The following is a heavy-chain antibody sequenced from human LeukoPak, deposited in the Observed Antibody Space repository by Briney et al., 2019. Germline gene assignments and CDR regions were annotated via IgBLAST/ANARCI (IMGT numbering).Heavy chain of an antibody. CDR2: ISSSSSYI. Sequence: GGSLRLSCAASGFTFSSYSMNWARQAPGKGLEWVSSISSSSSYIYYADSVKGRFTISRDNAKNSLYLQMNSLRAEDTAVYYCARGGGFCSGGSCYPPLDYWGQGTLVTVSS. V-gene: IGHV3-21*01. J-gene: IGHJ4*02. D-gene: IGHD2-15*01. CDR3: ARGGGFCSGGSCYPPLDY. CDR1: GFTFSSYS.